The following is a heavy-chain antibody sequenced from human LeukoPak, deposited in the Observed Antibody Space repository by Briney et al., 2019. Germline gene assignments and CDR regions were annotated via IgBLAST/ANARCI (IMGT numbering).Heavy chain of an antibody. V-gene: IGHV1-18*01. Sequence: ASVKLSCNASGYTFNIYGISWVRQAPGQGLEWMGWISDYNGNTRYAQNFQGRVTMTTDTSTSTAYMDLRSLRSDDTAVYYCARDRYSGSYYMDVWGKGTTVTVSS. D-gene: IGHD1-26*01. CDR1: GYTFNIYG. CDR3: ARDRYSGSYYMDV. J-gene: IGHJ6*03. CDR2: ISDYNGNT.